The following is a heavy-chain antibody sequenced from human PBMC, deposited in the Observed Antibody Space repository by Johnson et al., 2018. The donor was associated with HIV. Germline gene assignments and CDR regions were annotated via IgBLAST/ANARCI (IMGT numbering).Heavy chain of an antibody. CDR2: ISYDGSNK. J-gene: IGHJ3*02. D-gene: IGHD1-26*01. Sequence: QVQLVESGGGVVQPGRSRRLSCAASGFTFSSYAMHWVRQAPGKGLEWVAVISYDGSNKYFADSVKGRFTISRDNSKNTLYLQMNSLRVEDTAVYYCAKAVGGYAFDIWGQGTMVTVSS. CDR3: AKAVGGYAFDI. V-gene: IGHV3-30*04. CDR1: GFTFSSYA.